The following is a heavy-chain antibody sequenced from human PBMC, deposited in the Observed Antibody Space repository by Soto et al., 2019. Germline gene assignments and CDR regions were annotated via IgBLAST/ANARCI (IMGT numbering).Heavy chain of an antibody. CDR1: GFTVSSNY. CDR2: IYSGGST. V-gene: IGHV3-53*01. Sequence: VGSLRLSCAASGFTVSSNYMSWVRQAPGKGLEWVSVIYSGGSTYYADSVKGRFTISRDNSKNTLYLQMNSLRAEDTAVYYCARLTVTPDAFDIWGRGTMVTVSS. D-gene: IGHD4-4*01. CDR3: ARLTVTPDAFDI. J-gene: IGHJ3*02.